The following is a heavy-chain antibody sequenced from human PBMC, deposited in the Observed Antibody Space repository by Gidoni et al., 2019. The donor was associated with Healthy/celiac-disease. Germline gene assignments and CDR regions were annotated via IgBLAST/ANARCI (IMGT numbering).Heavy chain of an antibody. CDR1: GFTFSNAR. CDR3: TTEGELLEAFDI. V-gene: IGHV3-15*07. D-gene: IGHD1-26*01. J-gene: IGHJ3*02. CDR2: IKSKTDGGPT. Sequence: EVQLVESGGGLVKPGGSLRLSCAASGFTFSNARLNWVRQAPGKGWEWVGRIKSKTDGGPTDYSEPVKGRFTISRDDSKNTLYLQMNSLKTEDTAVYYCTTEGELLEAFDIWGQGTMVTVSS.